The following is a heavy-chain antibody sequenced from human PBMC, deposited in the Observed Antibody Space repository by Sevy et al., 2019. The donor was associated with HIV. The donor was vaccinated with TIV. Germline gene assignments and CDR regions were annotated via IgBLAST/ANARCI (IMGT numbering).Heavy chain of an antibody. J-gene: IGHJ4*02. Sequence: GGSLRLSCRASGFTFTYYGMHWVRQAPGKGLEWVAFINYDGNEKYYADSVKGRFTISRDNSKNTLLLLMDSLTTEDTALYYCTNNTAAAGTGGYDYWGQGTLVTVSS. D-gene: IGHD6-13*01. CDR2: INYDGNEK. CDR3: TNNTAAAGTGGYDY. V-gene: IGHV3-30*02. CDR1: GFTFTYYG.